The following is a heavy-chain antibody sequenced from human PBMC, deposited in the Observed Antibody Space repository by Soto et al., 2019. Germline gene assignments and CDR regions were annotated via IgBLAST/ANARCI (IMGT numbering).Heavy chain of an antibody. V-gene: IGHV3-7*01. D-gene: IGHD1-1*01. Sequence: EVQLVESGGGLVQPGGSLRLSCAASGFTFSSYWMSWVRQAPGKGLEWVANIKQDGSEKYYVDSVKGRLTISRDNAKISLYLQMNSLRAEDTSVYYCAYGRVYFDYWGQGTLVTVSS. CDR2: IKQDGSEK. CDR1: GFTFSSYW. CDR3: AYGRVYFDY. J-gene: IGHJ4*02.